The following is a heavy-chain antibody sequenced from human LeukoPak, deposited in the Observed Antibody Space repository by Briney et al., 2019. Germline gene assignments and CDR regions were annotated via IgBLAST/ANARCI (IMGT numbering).Heavy chain of an antibody. Sequence: PGGSLRLSYAASGFTFSSYSMNWVRQAPGKGLEWVSSISSSSSYIYYADSVKGRFTISRDNAKNSLYLQMNSLRAEDTAVYYCARDSYDFWSGYPQGAFDDWGQGTLVTVSS. J-gene: IGHJ4*02. V-gene: IGHV3-21*01. D-gene: IGHD3-3*01. CDR3: ARDSYDFWSGYPQGAFDD. CDR1: GFTFSSYS. CDR2: ISSSSSYI.